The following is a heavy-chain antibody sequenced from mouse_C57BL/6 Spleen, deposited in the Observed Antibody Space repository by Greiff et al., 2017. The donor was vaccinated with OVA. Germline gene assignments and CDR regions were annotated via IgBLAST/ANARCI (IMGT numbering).Heavy chain of an antibody. CDR2: LYPGDGDT. V-gene: IGHV1-80*01. CDR3: ARGGTTAPYYFDY. CDR1: GYAFSSYW. J-gene: IGHJ2*01. Sequence: QVHVKQSGAELVKPGASVKISCKASGYAFSSYWMNWVKQRPGKGLEWIGQLYPGDGDTNYNGKFKGKATLTADKSSSTAYMQLSSLTSEDSAVYFCARGGTTAPYYFDYWGQGTTLTVSS. D-gene: IGHD1-2*01.